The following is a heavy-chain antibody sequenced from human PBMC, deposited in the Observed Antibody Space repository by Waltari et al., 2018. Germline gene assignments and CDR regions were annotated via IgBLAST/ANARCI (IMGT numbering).Heavy chain of an antibody. D-gene: IGHD3-16*02. CDR2: INTDGSST. V-gene: IGHV3-74*01. CDR3: ARGDDYVWGSYRGLDY. J-gene: IGHJ4*02. CDR1: GFTFSSSW. Sequence: EVQLVESGGGLVQPGGSLRLPCAAAGFTFSSSWMHCVRQPTGKGLVWVSRINTDGSSTSYADSVKCRFTISRDNAKNTLYLQMNSLRAEDTAVYYCARGDDYVWGSYRGLDYWGQGTLVTVSS.